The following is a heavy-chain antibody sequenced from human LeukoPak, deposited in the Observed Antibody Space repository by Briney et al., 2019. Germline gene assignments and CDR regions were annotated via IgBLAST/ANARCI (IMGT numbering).Heavy chain of an antibody. V-gene: IGHV4-59*01. CDR2: IYYSGGT. CDR3: ARGSSEY. J-gene: IGHJ4*02. CDR1: GGSISSYY. D-gene: IGHD3-10*01. Sequence: SETLSLTCTVSGGSISSYYWSWIRQPPGKGLEWIGYIYYSGGTNYNPSLKSRVTISVDTSKNQFSLKLRSVTAADTAVYYCARGSSEYWGQGTLVTVSS.